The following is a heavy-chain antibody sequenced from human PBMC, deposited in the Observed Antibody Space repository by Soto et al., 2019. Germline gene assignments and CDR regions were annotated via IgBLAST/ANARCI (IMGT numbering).Heavy chain of an antibody. CDR2: ISTI. D-gene: IGHD2-15*01. V-gene: IGHV3-48*01. J-gene: IGHJ4*02. CDR3: ARTPSIGGFDY. CDR1: GFTFSSFA. Sequence: GGSLRLSCVASGFTFSSFAMTWVRQAPGKGLEWVSSISTIYYADSVKGRFTISRDNAKNSLYLQMNSLRAEDTAVYYCARTPSIGGFDYWGQGTLVTVSS.